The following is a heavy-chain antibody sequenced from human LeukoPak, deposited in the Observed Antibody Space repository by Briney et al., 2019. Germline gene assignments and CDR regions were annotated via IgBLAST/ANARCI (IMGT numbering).Heavy chain of an antibody. V-gene: IGHV1-46*01. CDR1: GYTFTSYY. J-gene: IGHJ4*02. CDR2: INPSGGSA. Sequence: ASVKVSCKASGYTFTSYYMHWVRQAPGQGLEWMGIINPSGGSASYAEKFQGRVTMTRDTSTSTVYMELSSLRSEDTAVYYCAVGWAAIIRALDYWGQGTLVTVSS. CDR3: AVGWAAIIRALDY. D-gene: IGHD1-26*01.